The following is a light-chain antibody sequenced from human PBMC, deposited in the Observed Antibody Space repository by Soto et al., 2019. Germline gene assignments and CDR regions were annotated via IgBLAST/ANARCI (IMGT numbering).Light chain of an antibody. J-gene: IGKJ4*01. CDR1: QSLSSNN. CDR3: QQRSNWPLT. CDR2: DAS. Sequence: EIVLTQSPGTLTLSPGERATLSCRASQSLSSNNLAWYQQRPGQAPRLLIYDASNRATGIPARFSGSGSGTDFTLTISSLEPEDFAVYYCQQRSNWPLTFGGGTKVDIK. V-gene: IGKV3-11*01.